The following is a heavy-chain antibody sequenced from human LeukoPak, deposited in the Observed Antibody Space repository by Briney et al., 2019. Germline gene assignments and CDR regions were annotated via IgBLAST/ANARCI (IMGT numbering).Heavy chain of an antibody. Sequence: PGGSLRLSCAASGFPFSSHVLSWVRQAPGKGLEWIAYINHNGEAIYYPDFVKGRFIILRDNAKNSLFLQMNDLRDEDTAVYYCARDYDWAFDFWGQGTRVTVSS. V-gene: IGHV3-48*02. CDR3: ARDYDWAFDF. D-gene: IGHD3-9*01. CDR2: INHNGEAI. CDR1: GFPFSSHV. J-gene: IGHJ4*02.